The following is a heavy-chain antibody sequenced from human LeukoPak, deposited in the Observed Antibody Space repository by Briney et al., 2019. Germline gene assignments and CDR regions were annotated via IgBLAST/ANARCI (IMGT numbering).Heavy chain of an antibody. J-gene: IGHJ4*02. Sequence: GGSLRLSCAASGFTFSSYAMSWVRQAPGKGLEWVSAISGSGGSTYYADSVKGRFTISRDNSKNALYLQMNSLRAEDTAVYYCASHSGDYGPGYWGQGTLVTVSS. CDR1: GFTFSSYA. CDR2: ISGSGGST. D-gene: IGHD4/OR15-4a*01. CDR3: ASHSGDYGPGY. V-gene: IGHV3-23*01.